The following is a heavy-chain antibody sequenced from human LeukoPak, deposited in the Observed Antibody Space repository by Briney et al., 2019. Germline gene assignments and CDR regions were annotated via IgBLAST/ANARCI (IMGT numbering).Heavy chain of an antibody. Sequence: SETLSLTCAVYGGSFSGYYWSWIRQPPGKGLEWIGEINHSGSTNYNPSLKSRVTISVDTSKNQFSLKLSSVTAADTAVYYCARGFTMVRGVIIKWGQGTLVTVSS. D-gene: IGHD3-10*01. CDR1: GGSFSGYY. J-gene: IGHJ4*02. CDR3: ARGFTMVRGVIIK. V-gene: IGHV4-34*01. CDR2: INHSGST.